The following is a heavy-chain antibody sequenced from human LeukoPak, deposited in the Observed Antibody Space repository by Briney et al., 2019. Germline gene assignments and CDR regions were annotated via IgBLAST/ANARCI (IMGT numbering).Heavy chain of an antibody. J-gene: IGHJ4*02. V-gene: IGHV4-39*01. Sequence: SETLSLTCTVSGASISSNNYYWGWVRQPLGKGLEWIGNIYSSGNTYYNASLKSRVTIYIDTSKNQFSLNLSSVTAADTAVYYCAKSGGSGLIDYWGQGTLVTVSS. CDR3: AKSGGSGLIDY. CDR1: GASISSNNYY. CDR2: IYSSGNT. D-gene: IGHD1-26*01.